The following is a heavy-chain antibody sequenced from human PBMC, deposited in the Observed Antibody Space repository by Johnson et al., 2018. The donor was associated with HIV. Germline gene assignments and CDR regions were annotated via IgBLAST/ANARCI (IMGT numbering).Heavy chain of an antibody. CDR1: GFTLSSYA. Sequence: QVQLVESGGGVVQPGRSLRLSCAASGFTLSSYAMHWVRQAPGKGLEWVAVISYDGSNKYYADSVKGRFTISRDNSKNTLYLQMNSLRAEDTAVYYCARDQPALVRGVIITGAFDIWGQGTMVTVSS. J-gene: IGHJ3*02. CDR3: ARDQPALVRGVIITGAFDI. V-gene: IGHV3-30*03. D-gene: IGHD3-10*01. CDR2: ISYDGSNK.